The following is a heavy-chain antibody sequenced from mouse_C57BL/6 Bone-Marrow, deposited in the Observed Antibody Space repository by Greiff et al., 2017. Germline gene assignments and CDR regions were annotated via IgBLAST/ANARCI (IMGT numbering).Heavy chain of an antibody. Sequence: EVMLVESGGGLVQPKGSLKLSCAASGFSFNTYAMNWVRQAPGKGLEWVAHIRSKSNNYATYYADSVKDRFTISRDDSESMLYLQMNNLKTEDTAMYYCVRHPQYDGSSYEYFDVWGTGTTVTVSS. CDR3: VRHPQYDGSSYEYFDV. D-gene: IGHD1-1*01. CDR1: GFSFNTYA. CDR2: IRSKSNNYAT. V-gene: IGHV10-1*01. J-gene: IGHJ1*03.